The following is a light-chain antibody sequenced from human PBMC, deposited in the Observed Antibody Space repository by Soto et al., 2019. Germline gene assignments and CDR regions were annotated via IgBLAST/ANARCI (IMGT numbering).Light chain of an antibody. CDR2: GAS. Sequence: EIVMTQSPATLSVSPGERATLSCRASQTLGSDLAWYQQKPGLPPRLLIYGASSRASGFPARFSGSGSGTEFTLTISSLQSEDFAVYYCQQYSNWPLTFGGGTKVEIK. CDR3: QQYSNWPLT. J-gene: IGKJ4*01. V-gene: IGKV3-15*01. CDR1: QTLGSD.